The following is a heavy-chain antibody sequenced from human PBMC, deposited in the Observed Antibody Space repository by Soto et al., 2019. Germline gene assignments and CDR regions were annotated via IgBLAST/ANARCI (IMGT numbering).Heavy chain of an antibody. CDR2: IYWDDDK. V-gene: IGHV2-5*02. D-gene: IGHD2-21*02. CDR3: AHSRCGGDCLQSYSSHYYYGMDV. CDR1: GFSLSTGGVG. J-gene: IGHJ6*02. Sequence: QITLKESGPSLVKPTQTLTLTCTFSGFSLSTGGVGVGWIRQPPGKALEWLALIYWDDDKRYSPSLRSRLTVNKDTSKNPVVLTMTNMDPLDTATYYCAHSRCGGDCLQSYSSHYYYGMDVWGQGTTVTVSS.